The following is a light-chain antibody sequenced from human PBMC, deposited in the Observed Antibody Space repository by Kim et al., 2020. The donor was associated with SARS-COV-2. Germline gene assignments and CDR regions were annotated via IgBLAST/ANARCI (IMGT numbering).Light chain of an antibody. CDR3: NSRDSNDNVV. V-gene: IGLV3-19*01. J-gene: IGLJ3*02. Sequence: SSELTQDPAVSVDLGQTVRITCQGDSLRSYYATWYQQKPGQAPILVIYGKNNRPSGIPDRFSGSSSGNTASLTMTGTQAGDEADYYCNSRDSNDNVVFGG. CDR2: GKN. CDR1: SLRSYY.